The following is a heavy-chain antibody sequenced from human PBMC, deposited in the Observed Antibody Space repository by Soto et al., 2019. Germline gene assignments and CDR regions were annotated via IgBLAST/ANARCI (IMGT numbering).Heavy chain of an antibody. Sequence: ASVKVSCKASGYTFTSYYMHWVRQAPGQGLEWMGIINPSGGSTSYAQKFQGRVTMTRDTSTSIVYMELSSLRSEDTAVYYCARDIAAAGHCNWFDPWGQGTLVTVSS. D-gene: IGHD6-13*01. CDR3: ARDIAAAGHCNWFDP. J-gene: IGHJ5*02. V-gene: IGHV1-46*01. CDR1: GYTFTSYY. CDR2: INPSGGST.